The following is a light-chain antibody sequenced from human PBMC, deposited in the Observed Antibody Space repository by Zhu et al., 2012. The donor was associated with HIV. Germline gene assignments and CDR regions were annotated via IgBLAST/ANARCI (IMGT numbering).Light chain of an antibody. CDR2: GTL. CDR1: QSVDVSH. CDR3: QQYGSPPWT. V-gene: IGKV3-20*01. Sequence: EIVLTQSPDTLSLSPGERATLSCRASQSVDVSHLGWSQQKPGQAPRLLIYGTLNRATGIPDRFSASGSGTDFTLTINRLETEDFAVYYCQQYGSPPWTFGQGTKVEAK. J-gene: IGKJ1*01.